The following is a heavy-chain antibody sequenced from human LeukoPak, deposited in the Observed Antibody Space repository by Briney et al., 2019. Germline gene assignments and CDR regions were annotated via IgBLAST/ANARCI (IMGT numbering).Heavy chain of an antibody. CDR2: IYPGDSDT. CDR1: GYSFTSYW. Sequence: GESLKISCKGSGYSFTSYWIGWVRQMPGKGLEWMGIIYPGDSDTRYSPSFQGQVTISADKSIRTASLQWSRLKASDTAMYYCARHVDGAGPVIIDYWGQGTLVTVSS. J-gene: IGHJ4*02. V-gene: IGHV5-51*01. CDR3: ARHVDGAGPVIIDY. D-gene: IGHD3-10*01.